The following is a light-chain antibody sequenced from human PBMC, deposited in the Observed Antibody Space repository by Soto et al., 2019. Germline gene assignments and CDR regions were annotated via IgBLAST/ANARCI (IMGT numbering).Light chain of an antibody. CDR2: GAY. J-gene: IGKJ2*01. Sequence: EIVLTQSPGTLSLSPGERATLSCRASHSVSSSYLAWYQQKTGQAPRLLIYGAYSRATGIPDRFSGSGYGTDFTLNIRRLEAGDFGLYYRQEYGSSPPYTFGQGNKLEIK. CDR1: HSVSSSY. CDR3: QEYGSSPPYT. V-gene: IGKV3-20*01.